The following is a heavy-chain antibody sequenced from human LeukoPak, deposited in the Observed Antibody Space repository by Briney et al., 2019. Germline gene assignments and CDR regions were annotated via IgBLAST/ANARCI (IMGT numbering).Heavy chain of an antibody. V-gene: IGHV4-61*02. CDR1: GGSISSGSYY. CDR2: IYTSGST. D-gene: IGHD6-13*01. Sequence: SQTLSLTCTVSGGSISSGSYYWSWIRQPAGKGLEWIGRIYTSGSTNYNPSLKSRVTISVDTSKNQFSLKLSSVTAADTAVYYCARGLAALDYWGQGTLVTVSS. J-gene: IGHJ4*02. CDR3: ARGLAALDY.